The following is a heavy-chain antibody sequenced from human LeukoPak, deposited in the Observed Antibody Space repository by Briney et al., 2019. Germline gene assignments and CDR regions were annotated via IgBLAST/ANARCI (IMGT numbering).Heavy chain of an antibody. J-gene: IGHJ6*03. CDR1: GFTVSSNE. V-gene: IGHV3-38-3*01. CDR2: ISGGST. CDR3: ARVLRYCSGGNCYSGGLGYMDV. D-gene: IGHD2-15*01. Sequence: GGSLRLSCAASGFTVSSNEMSWVRQAPGKGLEWVSSISGGSTYYADSRKGTFTISRDNSKNTLHLQMNSLRAEDTAVYYCARVLRYCSGGNCYSGGLGYMDVWGKGTTVTISS.